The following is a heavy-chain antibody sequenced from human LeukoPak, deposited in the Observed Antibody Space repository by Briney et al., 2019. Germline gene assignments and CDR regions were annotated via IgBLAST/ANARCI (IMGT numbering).Heavy chain of an antibody. D-gene: IGHD4-17*01. Sequence: SETLSLTCSVSGYSISSAYYWGWIRQPPGKGLEWIGTMYHSGSTNYNPSLKSRVTISVDTSKNQFSLKLSSVTAADTAVYYCARSPDYGDYFDYWGQGTLVTVSS. CDR1: GYSISSAYY. J-gene: IGHJ4*02. CDR2: MYHSGST. V-gene: IGHV4-38-2*02. CDR3: ARSPDYGDYFDY.